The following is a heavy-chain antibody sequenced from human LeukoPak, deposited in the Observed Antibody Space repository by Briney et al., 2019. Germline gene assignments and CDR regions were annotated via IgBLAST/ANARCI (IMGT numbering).Heavy chain of an antibody. CDR2: MYHSGST. CDR3: ARGVDGYYFDY. V-gene: IGHV4-30-2*01. J-gene: IGHJ4*02. CDR1: GGSISSGGYS. Sequence: SQTLSLTCAVSGGSISSGGYSWSWIRQPPGKGLEWIGYMYHSGSTYYNPSLKSRVTISVDRSKNQFSLKLSSVTAADTAVYYCARGVDGYYFDYWGQGTLVTVSS.